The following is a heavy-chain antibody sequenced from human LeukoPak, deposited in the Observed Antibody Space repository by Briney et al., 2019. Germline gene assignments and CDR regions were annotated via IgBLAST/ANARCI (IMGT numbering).Heavy chain of an antibody. CDR1: GGSFSGYF. V-gene: IGHV4-34*01. CDR3: ARSGLQGIRGLYCSGGSCNYWFDP. J-gene: IGHJ5*02. CDR2: VNHSGSA. Sequence: SETLSLTCAVYGGSFSGYFWTWIRQPPGKGLEWIGEVNHSGSANYNPSLKSRVTISVDTSKNQFSLKLTSVTAADTGVYYCARSGLQGIRGLYCSGGSCNYWFDPWGQGTLVTVSS. D-gene: IGHD2-15*01.